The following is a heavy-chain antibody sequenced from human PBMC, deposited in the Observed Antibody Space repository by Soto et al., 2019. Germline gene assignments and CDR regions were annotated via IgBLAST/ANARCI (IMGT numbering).Heavy chain of an antibody. D-gene: IGHD3-22*01. Sequence: QVQLVESGGGVVQPGRSLRLSCAASGFTFSSYGMHWVRQAPGKGLEWVAVISYDGSNKYYADSVKGRFTISRDNSKNTLYLQMNSLRAEVTAVYYCAKAAYYYDSSGYYGYWGQGTLVTVSS. J-gene: IGHJ4*02. CDR2: ISYDGSNK. CDR3: AKAAYYYDSSGYYGY. V-gene: IGHV3-30*18. CDR1: GFTFSSYG.